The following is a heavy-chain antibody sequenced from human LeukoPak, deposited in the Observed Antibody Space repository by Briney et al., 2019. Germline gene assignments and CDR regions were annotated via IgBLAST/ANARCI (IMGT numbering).Heavy chain of an antibody. D-gene: IGHD6-19*01. CDR3: ANAGYSSGWYSDY. CDR1: GFTAGSNY. J-gene: IGHJ4*02. V-gene: IGHV3-66*01. Sequence: GGSRRLSGAASGFTAGSNYMSGVRQAPGKGLEWVSVIYSGGSTYYADSVKGRFTISRDNSKNTLYLQMNSLRAEDTAVYYCANAGYSSGWYSDYWGQGTLVTVSS. CDR2: IYSGGST.